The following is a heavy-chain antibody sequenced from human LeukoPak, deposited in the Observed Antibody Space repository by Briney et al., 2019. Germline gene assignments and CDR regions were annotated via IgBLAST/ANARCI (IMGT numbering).Heavy chain of an antibody. CDR2: INPSGGST. V-gene: IGHV1-46*01. CDR1: GYTFTSYY. Sequence: ASVKVSCKASGYTFTSYYMHWVRQAPGQGLEWVGIINPSGGSTSYAQKFQGRVTMTTDTSTSTAYMELRSLRSDDTAVYYCARSVNYDFWSGYSNYFDYWGQGTLVTVSS. D-gene: IGHD3-3*01. CDR3: ARSVNYDFWSGYSNYFDY. J-gene: IGHJ4*02.